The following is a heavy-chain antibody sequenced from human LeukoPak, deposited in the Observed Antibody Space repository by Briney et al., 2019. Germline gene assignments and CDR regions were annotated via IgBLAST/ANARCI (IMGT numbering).Heavy chain of an antibody. D-gene: IGHD5-24*01. CDR2: IYHSGST. J-gene: IGHJ4*02. CDR3: ARDDGGEMATISVAL. Sequence: PSETLSLTCAVSGGSISSSNWWSWVRQPPGKGLEWIGEIYHSGSTNYNPSLKSRVTISVDKSKNQFSLKLSSVTAADTAVYYCARDDGGEMATISVALWGQGTLVTVSS. CDR1: GGSISSSNW. V-gene: IGHV4-4*02.